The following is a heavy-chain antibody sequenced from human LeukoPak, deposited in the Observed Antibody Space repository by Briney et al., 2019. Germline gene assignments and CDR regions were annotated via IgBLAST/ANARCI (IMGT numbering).Heavy chain of an antibody. V-gene: IGHV1-46*01. CDR2: INPSGGST. Sequence: ASAKVSCKASGYXFTSYYIHWVRQAPGQGLEWMGIINPSGGSTSYAQKFQGRVTMTRDTSTSTVYMELSSLRSEDTAVYYCARKPSSGPLDYWGQGTLVTVSS. CDR1: GYXFTSYY. J-gene: IGHJ4*02. CDR3: ARKPSSGPLDY. D-gene: IGHD3-22*01.